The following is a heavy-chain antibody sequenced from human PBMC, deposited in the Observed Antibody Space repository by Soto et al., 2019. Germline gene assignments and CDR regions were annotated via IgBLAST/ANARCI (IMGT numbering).Heavy chain of an antibody. CDR3: ATSGGRRYYYYGMDV. J-gene: IGHJ6*02. Sequence: EPLCLRWAVEGGSCVGYCWRRILQPPGKGLEWIGEINHSGSTNYNPSLKSRVTISVDTSKNQFSLKLSSVTAADTAVYYCATSGGRRYYYYGMDVWGQGTTVTVSS. CDR1: GGSCVGYC. V-gene: IGHV4-34*01. D-gene: IGHD3-16*01. CDR2: INHSGST.